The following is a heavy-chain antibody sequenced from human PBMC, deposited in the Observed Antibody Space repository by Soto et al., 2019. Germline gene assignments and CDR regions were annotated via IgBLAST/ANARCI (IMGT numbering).Heavy chain of an antibody. D-gene: IGHD6-19*01. V-gene: IGHV3-30*19. CDR1: GFTFSDFG. J-gene: IGHJ4*02. CDR2: ISKDGLDR. CDR3: ASPREGQWLVFDH. Sequence: GGSLRLSCVVSGFTFSDFGMHWVRQSPGEGLAWVASISKDGLDRYYSESVKGRFTISRDDSKNTVFLQMNSLKVEDTAAYFCASPREGQWLVFDHWGQRTLVTVSS.